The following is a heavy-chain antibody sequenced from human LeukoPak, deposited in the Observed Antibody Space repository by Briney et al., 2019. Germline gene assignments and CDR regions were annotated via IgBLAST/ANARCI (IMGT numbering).Heavy chain of an antibody. D-gene: IGHD3-3*01. J-gene: IGHJ4*02. CDR1: GGTFSSYA. CDR3: ARTWSGYYVD. V-gene: IGHV1-69*13. Sequence: GASVKVSCKASGGTFSSYAISWVRQAPGQGLEWMGGIIPIFGTANYAQKFQGRVTITADESTSTAYMELSSLRSEDTAVYYCARTWSGYYVDWGQGTLVTVSS. CDR2: IIPIFGTA.